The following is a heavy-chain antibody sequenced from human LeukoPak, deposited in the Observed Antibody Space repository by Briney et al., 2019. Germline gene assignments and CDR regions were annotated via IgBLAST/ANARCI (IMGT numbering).Heavy chain of an antibody. CDR3: ARGKGYYYGSGSYKSWFDP. CDR2: INHSGST. V-gene: IGHV4-34*01. J-gene: IGHJ5*02. Sequence: SETLSLTCAVYGGSFSGYYWSWIRQPPGKGLEWLGEINHSGSTNYNPSLKSRITISVDTSKNQFSLKLSSVTAADTAVYYCARGKGYYYGSGSYKSWFDPWGQGTLVTVSS. CDR1: GGSFSGYY. D-gene: IGHD3-10*01.